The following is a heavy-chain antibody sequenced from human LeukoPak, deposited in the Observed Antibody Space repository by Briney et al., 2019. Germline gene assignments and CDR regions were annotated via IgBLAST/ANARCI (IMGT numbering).Heavy chain of an antibody. CDR1: GYILTDYW. D-gene: IGHD3-22*01. J-gene: IGHJ4*02. CDR3: ARADYYDSSAYPDY. V-gene: IGHV5-51*01. CDR2: IYPGDSDT. Sequence: HGESLKISCQVSGYILTDYWIGWVRQMPGKGLESMGIIYPGDSDTAYSPFFRGQVTISADKSISTAYLQWSSLKASDTAMYYCARADYYDSSAYPDYWGQGTLVTVSS.